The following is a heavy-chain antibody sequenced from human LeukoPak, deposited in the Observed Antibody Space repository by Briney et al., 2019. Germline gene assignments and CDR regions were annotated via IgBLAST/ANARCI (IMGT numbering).Heavy chain of an antibody. J-gene: IGHJ4*02. Sequence: RGGSLRLSCADSGFTFRSYSMSGVRQAPGKGLEWVSSISSTGSSIYYADSVKGRFTISRDNAKSSLYLQMDSLRAEDTAVFYCARCRGGSCYSSGYFDSWGQGTLVTVSS. CDR1: GFTFRSYS. CDR2: ISSTGSSI. CDR3: ARCRGGSCYSSGYFDS. V-gene: IGHV3-21*01. D-gene: IGHD2-15*01.